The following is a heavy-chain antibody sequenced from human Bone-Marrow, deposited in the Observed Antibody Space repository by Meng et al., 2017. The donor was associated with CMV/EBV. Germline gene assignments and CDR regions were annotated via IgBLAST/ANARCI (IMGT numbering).Heavy chain of an antibody. CDR2: IIPIFGIA. V-gene: IGHV1-69*17. J-gene: IGHJ5*02. CDR3: ARVSSDSSGYYGGWWFDP. Sequence: TFRSYAISWVRPAPGQGLEWMGGIIPIFGIANYAQKFQGRVTITADKSTSTAYMELSSLRSEDTAVYYCARVSSDSSGYYGGWWFDPWGQGTLVTVSS. CDR1: TFRSYA. D-gene: IGHD3-22*01.